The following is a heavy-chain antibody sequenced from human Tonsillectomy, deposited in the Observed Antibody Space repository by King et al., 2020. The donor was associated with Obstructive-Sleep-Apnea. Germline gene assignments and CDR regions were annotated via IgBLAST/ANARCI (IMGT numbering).Heavy chain of an antibody. J-gene: IGHJ4*02. D-gene: IGHD3-10*01. V-gene: IGHV4-30-4*01. CDR2: IYHSGST. CDR3: ARWRGGSGNIDY. CDR1: GGSINSGDYY. Sequence: LQLQESGPGLVKPSQTLSLTCTVSGGSINSGDYYCTWIRQPPGKGLEWIGFIYHSGSTYFNPSLRSRVTVSIDTSRNQCSLNLNSVTAADTAVYFCARWRGGSGNIDYWGQGILVTVSS.